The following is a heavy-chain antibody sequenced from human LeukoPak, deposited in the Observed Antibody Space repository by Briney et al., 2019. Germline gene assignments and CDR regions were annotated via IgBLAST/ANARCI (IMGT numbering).Heavy chain of an antibody. J-gene: IGHJ6*03. CDR1: GFTFTDYY. Sequence: GGSLRLSCAASGFTFTDYYMSWIRQAPGKGLEWVSFIGTRDSTKYYADSVKGRFTVSRDNAENSLYLQMNSLTAEDTAVYYCARAANWGFPLHMDVWGKGNTVTVSS. CDR3: ARAANWGFPLHMDV. CDR2: IGTRDSTK. D-gene: IGHD7-27*01. V-gene: IGHV3-11*01.